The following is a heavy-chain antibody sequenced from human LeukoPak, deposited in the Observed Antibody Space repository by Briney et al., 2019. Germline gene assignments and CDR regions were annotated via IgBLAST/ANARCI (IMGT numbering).Heavy chain of an antibody. CDR2: ISSSSSYI. CDR3: ARHPRSGFLEWLSPLYYYYGMDV. V-gene: IGHV3-21*01. CDR1: GFTFSSYS. D-gene: IGHD3-3*01. J-gene: IGHJ6*02. Sequence: GGSLRLSCAASGFTFSSYSMNWVRQAPGKGLEWVSSISSSSSYIYYADSVKGRFTISRDNAKNSLYLQMNSLRAEDTAVYYCARHPRSGFLEWLSPLYYYYGMDVWGQGTTVTVSS.